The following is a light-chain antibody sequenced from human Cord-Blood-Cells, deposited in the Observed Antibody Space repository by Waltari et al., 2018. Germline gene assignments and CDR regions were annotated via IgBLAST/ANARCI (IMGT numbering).Light chain of an antibody. J-gene: IGLJ3*02. V-gene: IGLV10-54*01. CDR3: SRCDSSLSAWV. Sequence: QAGLTQPPSVSQGLRPTATPPCTGNSNYVANQGATCPQQPKGHTPKLLSYRNNNRPTGISERLYASRSWNTAALTITGLQPEEEADYYSSRCDSSLSAWVFGGGTKLSVL. CDR2: RNN. CDR1: SNYVANQG.